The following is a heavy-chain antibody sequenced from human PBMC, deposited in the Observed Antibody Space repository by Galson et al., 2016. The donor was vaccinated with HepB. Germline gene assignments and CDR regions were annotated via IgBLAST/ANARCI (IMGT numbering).Heavy chain of an antibody. CDR2: ISAYNGNT. V-gene: IGHV1-18*01. Sequence: SVKVSCKASAYIFNNYAISWVRQAPGQGLEWMGRISAYNGNTNYAQNLQGRATMTTDTSTSTAYMDLRSLRSDDTAVYYCAAYSLQYGLGSYRSRFDPWGQGTLVTVSS. J-gene: IGHJ5*02. CDR3: AAYSLQYGLGSYRSRFDP. CDR1: AYIFNNYA. D-gene: IGHD3-10*01.